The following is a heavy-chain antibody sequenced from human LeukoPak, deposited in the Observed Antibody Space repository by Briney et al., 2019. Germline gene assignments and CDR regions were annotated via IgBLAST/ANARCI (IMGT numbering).Heavy chain of an antibody. Sequence: PGGSLRLSCAVSGFSFSSYWMSWVRQAPGKGLEWVSYISSSGSTIYYADSVKGRFTISRDNAKNSLYLQMNSLRAEDTAVYYCAGIYGFRFPFWFDPWGQGNLVHVSS. V-gene: IGHV3-48*03. CDR2: ISSSGSTI. J-gene: IGHJ5*02. CDR1: GFSFSSYW. CDR3: AGIYGFRFPFWFDP. D-gene: IGHD3-3*01.